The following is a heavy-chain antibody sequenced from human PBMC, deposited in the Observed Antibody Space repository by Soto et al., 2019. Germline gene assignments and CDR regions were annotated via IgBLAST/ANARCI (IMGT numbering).Heavy chain of an antibody. CDR2: IYYGGST. D-gene: IGHD6-13*01. CDR3: ARVLSSSWSLAFDI. CDR1: GGSISSGGYY. Sequence: SETLSLTCTVSGGSISSGGYYWSWIRQHPGKGLEWIGYIYYGGSTYYNPSLKSRVTISVDTSKNQFSLKLSSVTAADTAVYYCARVLSSSWSLAFDIWGQGTMFTVSS. V-gene: IGHV4-31*03. J-gene: IGHJ3*02.